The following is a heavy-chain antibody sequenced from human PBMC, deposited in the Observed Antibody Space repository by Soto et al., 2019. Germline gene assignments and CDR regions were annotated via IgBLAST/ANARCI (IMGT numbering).Heavy chain of an antibody. V-gene: IGHV1-3*01. CDR2: INAGNGNT. CDR3: ARSIVVVTALDY. CDR1: GYSFTSYG. J-gene: IGHJ4*02. Sequence: ASVKVSCKASGYSFTSYGISWVRQAPGQRLEWMGWINAGNGNTKYSQKFQGRVTITRDTSASTAYMELSSLRSEDTAVYYCARSIVVVTALDYWGQGTLVTVSS. D-gene: IGHD2-21*02.